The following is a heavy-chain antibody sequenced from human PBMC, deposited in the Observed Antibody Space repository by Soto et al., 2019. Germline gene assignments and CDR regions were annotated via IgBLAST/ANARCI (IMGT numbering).Heavy chain of an antibody. V-gene: IGHV3-23*01. CDR2: IGGSGGST. CDR3: AKDPGYRDDY. CDR1: GFTFSSYA. J-gene: IGHJ4*02. D-gene: IGHD3-16*02. Sequence: PGGSLRLSCAASGFTFSSYAMSWVRQAPGKGLEWVSAIGGSGGSTYYADSVKGRFTIPRDNSKNTLYLQMNSLRAEDTAVYYWAKDPGYRDDYWGQGTLVTVSS.